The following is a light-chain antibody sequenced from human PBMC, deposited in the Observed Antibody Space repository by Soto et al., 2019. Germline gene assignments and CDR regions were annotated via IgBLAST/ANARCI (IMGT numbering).Light chain of an antibody. Sequence: QPVLTQPPSASGTPGQWVTISCSGSSSNIGSHTVNWYQQLPGTAPKLLVYSNNQRPSGVPDRFSGSNSGTSASLAISGLQSEDEAEYYCAAWDDSLNGVIFGGGTKVTVL. V-gene: IGLV1-44*01. CDR3: AAWDDSLNGVI. J-gene: IGLJ2*01. CDR2: SNN. CDR1: SSNIGSHT.